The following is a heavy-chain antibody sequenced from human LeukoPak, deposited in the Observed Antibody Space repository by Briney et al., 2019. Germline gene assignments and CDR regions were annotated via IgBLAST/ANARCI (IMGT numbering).Heavy chain of an antibody. J-gene: IGHJ5*02. Sequence: GGSLRLSCAASGFTFSSYSMNWVRQAPGKGLEWVSYISSSSTTYYADSVKGRFTISRDNAKNSLYLQMNSLRAEDTAVYYCARPVNGWYRSNNWFDPWGQGTLVTVSS. CDR2: ISSSSTT. CDR3: ARPVNGWYRSNNWFDP. CDR1: GFTFSSYS. D-gene: IGHD6-19*01. V-gene: IGHV3-48*04.